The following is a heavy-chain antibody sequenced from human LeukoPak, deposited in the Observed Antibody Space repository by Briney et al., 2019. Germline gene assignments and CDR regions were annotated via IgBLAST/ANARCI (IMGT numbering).Heavy chain of an antibody. J-gene: IGHJ5*02. V-gene: IGHV4-4*07. CDR1: GGSIGSYY. D-gene: IGHD3-16*02. Sequence: SETLSLTCTVSGGSIGSYYWSWIRQPAGKGLEWVGRIHSSGSTNYNPSLKSRVTMSVDTSKNQFSLKLSSVTAADTALYYCARGTLRLGDLSLSNYVDPWGQGTLVTVSS. CDR3: ARGTLRLGDLSLSNYVDP. CDR2: IHSSGST.